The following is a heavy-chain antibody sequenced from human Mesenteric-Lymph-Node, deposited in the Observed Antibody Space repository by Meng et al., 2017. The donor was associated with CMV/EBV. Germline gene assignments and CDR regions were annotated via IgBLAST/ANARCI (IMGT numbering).Heavy chain of an antibody. CDR2: IYYNGNT. D-gene: IGHD3-9*01. Sequence: GSLRLSCTVSGGSISNYYYSWIRQPPGKGLEWIGYIYYNGNTNYNPSLKSRVTISVDTSRNQFSLRLSSVTAADTAVYYCAREAYYDSSYGMDVWGQGTTVTVSS. V-gene: IGHV4-59*01. CDR3: AREAYYDSSYGMDV. J-gene: IGHJ6*02. CDR1: GGSISNYY.